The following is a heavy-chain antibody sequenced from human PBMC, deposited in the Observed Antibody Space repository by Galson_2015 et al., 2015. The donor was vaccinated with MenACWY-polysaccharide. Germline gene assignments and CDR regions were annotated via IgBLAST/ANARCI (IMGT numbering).Heavy chain of an antibody. J-gene: IGHJ1*01. Sequence: SETLSLTCTVSGGSVSSGTYYWSWLRQPPGKGLEWIGYIYYNGRTNYNPSLKSRVTVSLDMSKNQFSLKLSSVTAADTAVYYCASLPLGNCGSVSCYGYFHHWGQGTLVTVSS. V-gene: IGHV4-61*01. CDR3: ASLPLGNCGSVSCYGYFHH. CDR2: IYYNGRT. CDR1: GGSVSSGTYY. D-gene: IGHD2-2*01.